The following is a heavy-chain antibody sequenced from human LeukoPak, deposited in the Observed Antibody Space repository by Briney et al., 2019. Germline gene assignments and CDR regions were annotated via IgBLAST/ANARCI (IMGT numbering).Heavy chain of an antibody. J-gene: IGHJ4*02. D-gene: IGHD3-22*01. CDR3: ARVTPYYYDSSSGDY. CDR2: ISSSSSTI. Sequence: GGSLRLSCAASGFTFSSYEMNWVRQAPGKGLEWVSYISSSSSTIYYADSVKGRFTISRDNAKNSLYLQMNSLRAEDTAVYYCARVTPYYYDSSSGDYWGQGTLVTVSS. CDR1: GFTFSSYE. V-gene: IGHV3-48*01.